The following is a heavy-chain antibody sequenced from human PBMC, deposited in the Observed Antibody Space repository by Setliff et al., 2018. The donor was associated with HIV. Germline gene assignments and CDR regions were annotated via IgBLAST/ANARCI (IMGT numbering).Heavy chain of an antibody. D-gene: IGHD2-2*01. Sequence: GGSLRLSCAASGFTFSSYSMNWVRQAPGKGLEWVSSISSSSSYIYYADSVKGRFTIPRDNAKNSLYLQMNSLRAEDTAVYYCARGYCSSTTCLYYFDYWGQGTLVTVSS. J-gene: IGHJ4*02. CDR3: ARGYCSSTTCLYYFDY. CDR1: GFTFSSYS. V-gene: IGHV3-21*01. CDR2: ISSSSSYI.